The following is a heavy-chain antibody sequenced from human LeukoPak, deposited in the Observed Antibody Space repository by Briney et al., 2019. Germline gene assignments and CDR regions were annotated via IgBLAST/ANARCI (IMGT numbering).Heavy chain of an antibody. CDR2: ISYDGSNK. CDR1: GFTFSSYA. Sequence: GGSLRLSCAASGFTFSSYAMRWVRQAPGKGLEWVAVISYDGSNKYYADSVKGRFTISRDNSKNTLYLQMNSLRAEDTAVYYCARDYFESGVVDYGGNHDYWGQGTLVTVSS. J-gene: IGHJ4*02. D-gene: IGHD4-23*01. V-gene: IGHV3-30-3*01. CDR3: ARDYFESGVVDYGGNHDY.